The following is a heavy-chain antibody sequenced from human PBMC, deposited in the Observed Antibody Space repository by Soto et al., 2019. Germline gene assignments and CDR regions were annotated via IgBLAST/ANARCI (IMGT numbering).Heavy chain of an antibody. Sequence: QVQLQESGPGLVKPSETLSLTCTVSGGSVSSDTYYWSWIRQPPGKGLEWIGYIYYSGSTNYNSSIKSRVTMSVDLSKNQFSRKLSSVTAADTAVYYCARIVTTMSDDFDIWGQGTMVTVSS. CDR3: ARIVTTMSDDFDI. CDR1: GGSVSSDTYY. V-gene: IGHV4-61*01. J-gene: IGHJ3*02. D-gene: IGHD2-21*02. CDR2: IYYSGST.